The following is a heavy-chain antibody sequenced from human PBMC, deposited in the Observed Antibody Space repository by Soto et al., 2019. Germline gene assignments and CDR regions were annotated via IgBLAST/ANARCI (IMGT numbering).Heavy chain of an antibody. V-gene: IGHV1-2*04. J-gene: IGHJ4*01. D-gene: IGHD1-26*01. CDR2: INPNSGGT. Sequence: ASVQVSCKASGYTFTGYYMHWVRQAPGQGLEWMGWINPNSGGTNYAQKFQGWVTMTRDTSISTAYMELSRLRSDDTAVYYCARDLYSYSSAITVRFDYWGHGTLVTVSS. CDR1: GYTFTGYY. CDR3: ARDLYSYSSAITVRFDY.